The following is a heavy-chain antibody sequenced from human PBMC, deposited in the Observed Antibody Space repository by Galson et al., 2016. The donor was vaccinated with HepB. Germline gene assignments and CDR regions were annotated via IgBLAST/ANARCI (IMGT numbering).Heavy chain of an antibody. J-gene: IGHJ6*02. Sequence: TVSGGSISSSSYYWGCIRQPPGKGLEWIGSIYYSGSTYYNPSLKSRVTISVDTSKNQFSLKLSSVTAADTAVYYCAGHLRGGYGMDVWGQGTTVTVSS. CDR3: AGHLRGGYGMDV. CDR1: GGSISSSSYY. V-gene: IGHV4-39*01. D-gene: IGHD3-10*01. CDR2: IYYSGST.